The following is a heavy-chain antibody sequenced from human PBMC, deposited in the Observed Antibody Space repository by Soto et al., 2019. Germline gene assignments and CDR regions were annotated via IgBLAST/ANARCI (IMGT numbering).Heavy chain of an antibody. Sequence: QVQLVQSGAVVKKPGASVKVSCKASGYTFTDYYVHWVRQAPGQGLEWMGWINPNSGGTKSAQKFQGRVTMTRDTSISTAYMELSRLRSDDTAVYYCARRKGDYYDSSGYHYYFDYWGQGTLVTVSS. CDR3: ARRKGDYYDSSGYHYYFDY. CDR2: INPNSGGT. J-gene: IGHJ4*02. V-gene: IGHV1-2*02. D-gene: IGHD3-22*01. CDR1: GYTFTDYY.